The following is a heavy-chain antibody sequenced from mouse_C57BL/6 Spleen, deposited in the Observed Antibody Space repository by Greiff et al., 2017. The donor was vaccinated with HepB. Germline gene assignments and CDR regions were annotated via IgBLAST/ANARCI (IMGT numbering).Heavy chain of an antibody. Sequence: VKLQQPGAELVRPGSSVKLSCKASGYTFTSYWMHWVKQRPIQGLEWIGNIDPSDSETHYNQKFKDKATLTVDKSSSTAYMQLSSLTSEDSAVYYCARSAYYSNYGFAYWGQGTLVTVSA. CDR3: ARSAYYSNYGFAY. D-gene: IGHD2-5*01. V-gene: IGHV1-52*01. CDR2: IDPSDSET. CDR1: GYTFTSYW. J-gene: IGHJ3*01.